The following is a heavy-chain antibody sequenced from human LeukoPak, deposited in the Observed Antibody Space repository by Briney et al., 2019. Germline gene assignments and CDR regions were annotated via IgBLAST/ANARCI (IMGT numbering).Heavy chain of an antibody. Sequence: PGGSLRLSCAASGFSFSDYSMNWVRQAPGKGREWVSSIISSTTYTYYADSVKGRFTISRDNAKNSLFLQMNSLRPEDTAVYYCARVDSSGWYQNDHWGQGTLVTVSS. CDR1: GFSFSDYS. D-gene: IGHD6-19*01. V-gene: IGHV3-21*01. CDR2: IISSTTYT. J-gene: IGHJ4*02. CDR3: ARVDSSGWYQNDH.